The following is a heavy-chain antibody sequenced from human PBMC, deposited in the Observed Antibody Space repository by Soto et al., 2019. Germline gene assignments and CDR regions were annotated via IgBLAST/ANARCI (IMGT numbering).Heavy chain of an antibody. CDR3: ARGSLGSGWYD. CDR1: GFSVTRNY. CDR2: VITGGST. J-gene: IGHJ4*02. V-gene: IGHV3-53*01. Sequence: EVQLVESGGGLIQPGDSLRLSCAASGFSVTRNYMGWVRQAPGKGLEWVSSVITGGSTYYADSVEGRFTISRDTSKNTLSLQMNSLRVDDTAIYYCARGSLGSGWYDGGQGTLVTV. D-gene: IGHD6-19*01.